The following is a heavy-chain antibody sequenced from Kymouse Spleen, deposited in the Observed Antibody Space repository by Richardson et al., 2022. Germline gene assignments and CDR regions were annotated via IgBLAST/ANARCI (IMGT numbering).Heavy chain of an antibody. CDR3: ARDRDCTNGVCLFYYYYYGMDV. D-gene: IGHD2-8*01. CDR2: ISAYNGNT. CDR1: GYTFTSYG. Sequence: QVQLVQSGAEVKKPGASVKVSCKASGYTFTSYGISWVRQAPGQGLEWMGWISAYNGNTNYAQKLQGRVTMTTDTSTSTAYMELRSLRSDDTAVYYCARDRDCTNGVCLFYYYYYGMDVWGQGTTVTVSS. V-gene: IGHV1-18*01. J-gene: IGHJ6*02.